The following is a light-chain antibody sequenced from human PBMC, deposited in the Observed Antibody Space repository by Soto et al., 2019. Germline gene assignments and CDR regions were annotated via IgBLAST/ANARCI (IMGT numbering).Light chain of an antibody. CDR2: DAS. Sequence: EIMLTQSPATLSLSPGERATLSCRASQSVSSYLAWYQQKPGQAPRLLIYDASNRATGIPARFSGSGSGTDFTLTISSLEPEDFAVYYCQQRSNWPGTFGPGTKVDI. CDR1: QSVSSY. V-gene: IGKV3-11*01. CDR3: QQRSNWPGT. J-gene: IGKJ3*01.